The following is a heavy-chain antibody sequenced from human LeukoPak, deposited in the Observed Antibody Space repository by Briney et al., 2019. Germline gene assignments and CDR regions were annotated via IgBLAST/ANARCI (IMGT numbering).Heavy chain of an antibody. CDR2: IAHGGTT. V-gene: IGHV4-59*08. CDR3: ARWDDSAWAFGN. D-gene: IGHD6-19*01. Sequence: SETLSLTCIVSGGSISRYSWNWIRQSPGKGLEWIGYIAHGGTTSYKSSLKSRVTISVDTSKNQLSLRLTSVTAADTAVYYCARWDDSAWAFGNWGPGTLVTVSS. CDR1: GGSISRYS. J-gene: IGHJ4*02.